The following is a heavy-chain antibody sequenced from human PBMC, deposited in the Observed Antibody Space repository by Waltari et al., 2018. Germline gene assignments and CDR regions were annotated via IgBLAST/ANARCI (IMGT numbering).Heavy chain of an antibody. CDR3: ARRLVVAGTLDVFDL. V-gene: IGHV3-53*03. J-gene: IGHJ3*01. CDR2: GKVTGNT. D-gene: IGHD2-15*01. Sequence: EVQLVESGGDLIQPGGSLRLSCAASGFTVNSNYINWVRQSPGKGLGWVSFGKVTGNTDYAGSVKGRVTTSREKSKNTVYLQRDSLRVEDTARYYCARRLVVAGTLDVFDLWGQGTRVIVSS. CDR1: GFTVNSNY.